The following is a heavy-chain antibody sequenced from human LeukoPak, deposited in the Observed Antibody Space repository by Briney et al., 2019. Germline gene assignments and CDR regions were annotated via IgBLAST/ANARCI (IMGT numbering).Heavy chain of an antibody. CDR1: GFTFSSYS. Sequence: PGGSLRLSCAASGFTFSSYSMNWVRQAPGKGLEWVSYISSSSSTIYYADSVKGRFTISRDNAKNSLYLQMNSLRDEDTAVYYRARVPGYYYDSSGSDAFDIWGQGTMVTVSS. V-gene: IGHV3-48*02. J-gene: IGHJ3*02. CDR2: ISSSSSTI. CDR3: ARVPGYYYDSSGSDAFDI. D-gene: IGHD3-22*01.